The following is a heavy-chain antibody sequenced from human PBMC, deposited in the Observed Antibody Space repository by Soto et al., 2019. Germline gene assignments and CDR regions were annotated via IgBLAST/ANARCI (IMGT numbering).Heavy chain of an antibody. D-gene: IGHD2-2*01. Sequence: SETLSLTCTVSGGSISSYYWSWIRQPPGKGLEWIGYIYYSGSTNYNPSLKSRVTISVDTSKNQFSLKLSSVTAADTAIYSCARKLPDIYVMDVWGQGTTVTVSS. CDR2: IYYSGST. J-gene: IGHJ6*02. V-gene: IGHV4-59*08. CDR1: GGSISSYY. CDR3: ARKLPDIYVMDV.